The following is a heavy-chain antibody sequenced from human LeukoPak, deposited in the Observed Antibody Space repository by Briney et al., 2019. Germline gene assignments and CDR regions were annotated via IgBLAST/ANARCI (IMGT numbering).Heavy chain of an antibody. V-gene: IGHV4-38-2*02. J-gene: IGHJ4*02. CDR2: IYHSGST. D-gene: IGHD5-24*01. Sequence: PSETLSLTCTVSGYSISSGYYWGWIRQPPGKGLEWIGSIYHSGSTYYNPSLKSRVTISVDTSKNQFSLKLSSVTAADTAVYYCARGRKGDGYNPLFDYWGQGTLVTVSS. CDR3: ARGRKGDGYNPLFDY. CDR1: GYSISSGYY.